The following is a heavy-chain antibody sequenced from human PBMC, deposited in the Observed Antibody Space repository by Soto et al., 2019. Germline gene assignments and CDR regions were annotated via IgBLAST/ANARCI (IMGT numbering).Heavy chain of an antibody. D-gene: IGHD3-10*01. Sequence: QVQLVQSGAEVKKPGASVKVSCKASGYTFTSYAMHWVRQAPGQRLEWMGWINAGNGNTKYSQKFQGRVTITRDTSASTAYMELSSLRSEDTAVYYCARIRRFGESDNAFDIWGQGTMVTVSS. CDR1: GYTFTSYA. J-gene: IGHJ3*02. CDR2: INAGNGNT. V-gene: IGHV1-3*01. CDR3: ARIRRFGESDNAFDI.